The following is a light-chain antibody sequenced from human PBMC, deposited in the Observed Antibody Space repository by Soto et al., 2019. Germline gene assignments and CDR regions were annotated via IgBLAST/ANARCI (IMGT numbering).Light chain of an antibody. J-gene: IGKJ1*01. Sequence: DIQGTKSPSSLSASGGDRVTITCRASQSITTFLNCYQQKPGNAPNLLIYAASSLQTVVPSRVSGSGSGTDFTLTISSLQREDFATYYCQQSSGAPHTFCQGTKVESK. CDR2: AAS. CDR1: QSITTF. CDR3: QQSSGAPHT. V-gene: IGKV1-39*01.